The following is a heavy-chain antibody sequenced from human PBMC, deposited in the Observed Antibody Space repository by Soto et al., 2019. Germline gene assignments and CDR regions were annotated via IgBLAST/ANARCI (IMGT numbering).Heavy chain of an antibody. CDR2: ISYDSTKT. CDR3: ARTSSAGSDFHDYSFDV. D-gene: IGHD2-15*01. CDR1: GFTFNSYG. V-gene: IGHV3-30*03. J-gene: IGHJ6*02. Sequence: GGSLRLSCAASGFTFNSYGMHWVRQGPGNGLEWVAFISYDSTKTYYADSVKGRFTISRDNSNSALYVQMSSVTGEDTAVYYCARTSSAGSDFHDYSFDVWGQGTTVTVSS.